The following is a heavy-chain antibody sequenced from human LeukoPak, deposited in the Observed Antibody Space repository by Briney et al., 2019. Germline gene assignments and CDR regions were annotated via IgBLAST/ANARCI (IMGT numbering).Heavy chain of an antibody. CDR1: GGSISSGSYY. V-gene: IGHV4-61*02. CDR3: ARDRYYYDSGSYYSAFDT. D-gene: IGHD3-22*01. CDR2: IHTSGST. Sequence: PSETLSLTCTVSGGSISSGSYYWSWIRQPAGKGLEWIGRIHTSGSTNYKPSLKSRVTISVDTSKNQFSLKLRSVTAADTAVYYCARDRYYYDSGSYYSAFDTWGQGTLVTVSS. J-gene: IGHJ3*02.